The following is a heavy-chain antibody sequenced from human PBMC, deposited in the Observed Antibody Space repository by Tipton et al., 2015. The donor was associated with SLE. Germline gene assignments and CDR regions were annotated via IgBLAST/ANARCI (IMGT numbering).Heavy chain of an antibody. V-gene: IGHV4-59*11. J-gene: IGHJ2*01. CDR2: ISYTGNT. CDR1: GASISTHY. CDR3: ARDSAVNFWYFDL. Sequence: TLSLTCTVSGASISTHYWSWIRQPPGKGLEWIGYISYTGNTTFNPALKSRVTMSVATSKNQFSLRLTSVTAADTAMYYCARDSAVNFWYFDLWGRGTLVTVSS.